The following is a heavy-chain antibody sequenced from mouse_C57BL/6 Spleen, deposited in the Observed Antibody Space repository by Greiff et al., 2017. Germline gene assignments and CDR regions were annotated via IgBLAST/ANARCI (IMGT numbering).Heavy chain of an antibody. CDR1: GYTFTSYW. Sequence: QVQLKQPGAELVKPGASVKMSCKASGYTFTSYWITWVKQRPGQGLEWIGDIYPGSGSTNYNEKFKSKATLTVDTSSSTAYMQLSSLTSEDSAVYYCARTTTVVAPYYFDYWGQGTTLTVSS. V-gene: IGHV1-55*01. CDR2: IYPGSGST. CDR3: ARTTTVVAPYYFDY. D-gene: IGHD1-1*01. J-gene: IGHJ2*01.